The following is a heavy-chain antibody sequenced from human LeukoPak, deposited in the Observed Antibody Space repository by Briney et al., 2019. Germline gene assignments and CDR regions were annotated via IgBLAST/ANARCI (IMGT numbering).Heavy chain of an antibody. CDR1: GYTFTGYY. D-gene: IGHD3-22*01. V-gene: IGHV1-2*02. CDR3: ARDYYDSSGNYFDS. J-gene: IGHJ4*02. CDR2: INPNSGGT. Sequence: GASVKVSCKASGYTFTGYYMHWVRQAPGQGLEWMGWINPNSGGTNYAQKFQGRVTMTRDTSISTAYMELSRLRSDDTAVYYCARDYYDSSGNYFDSWGPGTLVTVSS.